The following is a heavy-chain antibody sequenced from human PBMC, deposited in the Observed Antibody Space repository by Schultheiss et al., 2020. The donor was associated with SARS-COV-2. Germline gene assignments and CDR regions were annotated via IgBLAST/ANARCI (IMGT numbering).Heavy chain of an antibody. D-gene: IGHD2-21*01. J-gene: IGHJ3*02. V-gene: IGHV3-23*01. Sequence: GGSLRLSCAASGFTFSSYAMSWVRQAPGKGLEWVSAISGSGGSTYYADSVKGRFTISRDNSKNTLYLQMNSLRAEDTAVYYCAKTYCGGDCYSFDAFDIWGQGTMVTVSS. CDR2: ISGSGGST. CDR1: GFTFSSYA. CDR3: AKTYCGGDCYSFDAFDI.